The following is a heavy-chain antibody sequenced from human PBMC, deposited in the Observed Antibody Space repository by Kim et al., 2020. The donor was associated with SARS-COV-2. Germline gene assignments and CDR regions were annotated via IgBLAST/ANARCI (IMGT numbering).Heavy chain of an antibody. D-gene: IGHD2-15*01. J-gene: IGHJ4*02. CDR1: GGSISSSSYY. Sequence: SETLSLTCTVSGGSISSSSYYWGWIRQPPGKGLEWIGSIYYSVSTYYNPSLKSRVTISVDTSKNQFSLKLSSVTAADTAVYYCAQVYCSGGSCPRDCWGQGTLVTVSS. CDR2: IYYSVST. CDR3: AQVYCSGGSCPRDC. V-gene: IGHV4-39*01.